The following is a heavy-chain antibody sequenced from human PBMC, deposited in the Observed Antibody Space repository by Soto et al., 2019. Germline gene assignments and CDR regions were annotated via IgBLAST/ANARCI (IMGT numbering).Heavy chain of an antibody. CDR2: INWNGGST. CDR3: ARGLKYSIDAFDI. CDR1: GFTFDDYG. J-gene: IGHJ3*02. Sequence: PGGSLILSCTASGFTFDDYGMSWVRQAPGKGLEWVSGINWNGGSTGYADSVKGRFTISRDNAKNSLYLQMNSLRAEDTALYHCARGLKYSIDAFDIWGQGTMVTVSS. V-gene: IGHV3-20*01. D-gene: IGHD6-6*01.